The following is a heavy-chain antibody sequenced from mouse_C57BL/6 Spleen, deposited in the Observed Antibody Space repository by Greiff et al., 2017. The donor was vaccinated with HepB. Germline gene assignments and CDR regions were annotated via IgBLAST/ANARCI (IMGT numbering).Heavy chain of an antibody. V-gene: IGHV1-4*01. J-gene: IGHJ2*01. CDR1: GYTFTSYT. Sequence: VQGVESGAELARPGASVKMSCKASGYTFTSYTMHWVKQRPGQGLEWIGYINPSSGYTKYNQKFKDKATLTADKSSSTAYMQLSSLTSEDSAVYYCARNRDSSFDYWGQGTTLTVSS. CDR3: ARNRDSSFDY. D-gene: IGHD2-4*01. CDR2: INPSSGYT.